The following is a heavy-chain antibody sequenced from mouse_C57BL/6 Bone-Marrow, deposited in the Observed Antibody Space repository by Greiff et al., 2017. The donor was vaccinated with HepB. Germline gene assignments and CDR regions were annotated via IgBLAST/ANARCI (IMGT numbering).Heavy chain of an antibody. Sequence: GGGLVQPNGSLKLSCAASGFSFNTYAMHWVRLAPGKGLEWVARIRSNSSNYATYYADSVKDRFTISRDDSQSMLYLQMNNLKTEETAMYYCVRVCFMDYWGQGTSVTVSS. V-gene: IGHV10-3*01. CDR3: VRVCFMDY. CDR2: IRSNSSNYAT. J-gene: IGHJ4*01. D-gene: IGHD2-10*02. CDR1: GFSFNTYA.